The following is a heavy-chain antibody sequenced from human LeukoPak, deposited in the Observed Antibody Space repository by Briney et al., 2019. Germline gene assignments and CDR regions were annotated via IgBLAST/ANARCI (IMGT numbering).Heavy chain of an antibody. D-gene: IGHD1-14*01. Sequence: GESLRLSCAASGFTVITNDMTWVRQAPGKGLEWGSVLYSDGNTKYAGSVQGRFTISRDNSKNTLYLEMTGLSPDDTAVYYCARGVEPLAANTLAYWGQGTLVTVSS. J-gene: IGHJ4*02. CDR3: ARGVEPLAANTLAY. CDR2: LYSDGNT. V-gene: IGHV3-53*01. CDR1: GFTVITND.